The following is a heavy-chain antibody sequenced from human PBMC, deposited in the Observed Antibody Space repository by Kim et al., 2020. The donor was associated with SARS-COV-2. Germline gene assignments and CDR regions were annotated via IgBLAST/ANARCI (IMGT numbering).Heavy chain of an antibody. D-gene: IGHD3-10*01. CDR3: ARERYYYGSGSYYKD. V-gene: IGHV4-31*03. Sequence: SETLSLACTVSGGSISSGGYYWSWIRQHPGKGLEWIGYIYYSGSTYYNPSLKSRVTISVDTSKNQFSLKLSSVTAADTAVYYCARERYYYGSGSYYKDWGQGTLVTVSS. CDR2: IYYSGST. CDR1: GGSISSGGYY. J-gene: IGHJ4*02.